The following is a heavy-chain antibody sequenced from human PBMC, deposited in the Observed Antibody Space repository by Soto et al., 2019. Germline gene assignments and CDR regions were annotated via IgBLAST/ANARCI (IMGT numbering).Heavy chain of an antibody. CDR1: GFTFSSYA. J-gene: IGHJ6*03. D-gene: IGHD4-17*01. Sequence: GGSLRLSCAASGFTFSSYAMSWVRQAPGKGLEWVSAISGSGGSTYYADSVKGRFTISRDNSKNTLYLQMNSLRAEDTAVYYCAKDPYGDLYYYYMDVWGKGTTVTVSS. V-gene: IGHV3-23*01. CDR2: ISGSGGST. CDR3: AKDPYGDLYYYYMDV.